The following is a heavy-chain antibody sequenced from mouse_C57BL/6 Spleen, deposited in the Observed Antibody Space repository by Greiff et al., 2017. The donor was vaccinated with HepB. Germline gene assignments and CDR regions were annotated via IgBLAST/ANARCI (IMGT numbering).Heavy chain of an antibody. V-gene: IGHV3-6*01. Sequence: EVQRVESGPGLVKPSQSLSLTCSVTGYSITSGYYWNWIRQFPGNKLEWMGYISYDGSNNYNPSLKNRISITRDTSKNQFFLKLNSVTTEDTATYYCARESNYYAMDYWGQGTSVTVSS. CDR2: ISYDGSN. CDR1: GYSITSGYY. CDR3: ARESNYYAMDY. D-gene: IGHD2-5*01. J-gene: IGHJ4*01.